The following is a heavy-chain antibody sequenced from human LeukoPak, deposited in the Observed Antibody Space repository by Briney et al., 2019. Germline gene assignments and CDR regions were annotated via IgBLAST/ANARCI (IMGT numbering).Heavy chain of an antibody. CDR1: GFTFDDYA. D-gene: IGHD3-22*01. CDR2: ISWNSGSI. CDR3: AKKATYHYDSSAPFDY. V-gene: IGHV3-9*01. J-gene: IGHJ4*02. Sequence: GGSLRPSCAASGFTFDDYAMYWVRPAPGKGMEGVSGISWNSGSIGYADSVKGRFTIPRDNAKNSLYLQMNSLRAEDTALYYCAKKATYHYDSSAPFDYWGQGTLVTVSS.